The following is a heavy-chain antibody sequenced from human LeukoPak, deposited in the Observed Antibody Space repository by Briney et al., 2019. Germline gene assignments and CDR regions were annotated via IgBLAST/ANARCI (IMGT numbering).Heavy chain of an antibody. CDR1: GGSISNYY. CDR3: ARQHFLTSLLDS. D-gene: IGHD3/OR15-3a*01. V-gene: IGHV4-4*07. J-gene: IGHJ4*02. Sequence: PSETLSLTRTVSGGSISNYYWNWIRQPAGKGLEWIGRVYISESTNYNPSLTSRVTISLDKSKNQFSLNLSSVTAADTAAYYCARQHFLTSLLDSWGQGTLVTVSS. CDR2: VYISEST.